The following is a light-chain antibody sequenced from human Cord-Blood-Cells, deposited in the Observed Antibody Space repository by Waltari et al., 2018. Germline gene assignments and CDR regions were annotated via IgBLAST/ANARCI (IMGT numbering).Light chain of an antibody. CDR1: QSISSY. CDR3: QQSYSTPRT. J-gene: IGKJ2*01. CDR2: AAS. Sequence: DLQMTHSPSSLSASVGDRVTITCRASQSISSYLNWYQQKPGKAPKPLIYAASSLQSGVPSRFRGSGSGTDFTLTISSLQPEDFATYYCQQSYSTPRTFGQGTKLEIK. V-gene: IGKV1-39*01.